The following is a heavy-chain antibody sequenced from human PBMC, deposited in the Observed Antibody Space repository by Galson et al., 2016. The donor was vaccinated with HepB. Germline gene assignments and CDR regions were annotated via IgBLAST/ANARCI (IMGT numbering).Heavy chain of an antibody. CDR1: GFTFSSNA. D-gene: IGHD3-16*01. CDR2: ISGIGDNT. CDR3: AKAQGGPDYNYYGMDV. J-gene: IGHJ6*02. V-gene: IGHV3-23*01. Sequence: SLRLSCAASGFTFSSNAMNWVRQAPGKGLEWVSAISGIGDNTYYADSVKGRFTISRDNAKNTLYVQMSSLRAEDTAVYYCAKAQGGPDYNYYGMDVWGQGTTVTVSS.